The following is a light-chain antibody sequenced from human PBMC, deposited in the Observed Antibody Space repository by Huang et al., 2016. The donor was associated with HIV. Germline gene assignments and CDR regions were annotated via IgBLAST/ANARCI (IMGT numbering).Light chain of an antibody. CDR1: QGISSA. CDR3: QQFNNYLT. Sequence: AIQLTQSPSSLSASVGDRVTITCRASQGISSALAWYQQKPGKAPKLLIYDASSLESGVPSSFSGSGSGTDFTLTISSLQPEDFATYYCQQFNNYLTFGQGTRLEIK. CDR2: DAS. J-gene: IGKJ5*01. V-gene: IGKV1D-13*01.